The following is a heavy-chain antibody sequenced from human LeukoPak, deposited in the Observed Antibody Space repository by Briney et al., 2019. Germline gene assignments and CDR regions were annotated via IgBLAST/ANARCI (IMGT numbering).Heavy chain of an antibody. CDR3: AKDRPLYSGSQHFDY. CDR1: GFTFSSFG. Sequence: PGRSLRLSCAASGFTFSSFGMHWVRQAPGKGLEWVAVISYDGGSKYYADSVKGRFTISRDNSKNTLYLQMNGLRAEDTAVYYCAKDRPLYSGSQHFDYWGQGTLVTVSS. J-gene: IGHJ4*02. CDR2: ISYDGGSK. V-gene: IGHV3-30*18. D-gene: IGHD1-26*01.